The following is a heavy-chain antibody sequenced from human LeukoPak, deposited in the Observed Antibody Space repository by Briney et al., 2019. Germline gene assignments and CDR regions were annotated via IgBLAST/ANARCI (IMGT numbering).Heavy chain of an antibody. Sequence: PGGSLRLSCAASGFTFSTYNMNWVRQAPGKGLEWVSSITSSSSYIYYADSVKGRFTISRDNAKNSLYLQMNSLRAEDTAVYYCARDLAWGAFDYWGQGTLVTVSS. CDR1: GFTFSTYN. CDR2: ITSSSSYI. D-gene: IGHD7-27*01. J-gene: IGHJ4*02. V-gene: IGHV3-21*04. CDR3: ARDLAWGAFDY.